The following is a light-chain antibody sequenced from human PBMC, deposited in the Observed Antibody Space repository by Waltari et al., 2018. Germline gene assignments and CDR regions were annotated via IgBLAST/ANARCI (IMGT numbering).Light chain of an antibody. CDR3: SSNAGYSTWV. Sequence: QSALTQPRSVSGPPGQSVPISSTGTSRDVGGYDAVSWYRQPPGKAPERIIYDVSKRPSGVPDRFSGSKSGNTASLTISGLQADDEADYYCSSNAGYSTWVFGGGTKVTVL. CDR1: SRDVGGYDA. J-gene: IGLJ3*02. V-gene: IGLV2-11*01. CDR2: DVS.